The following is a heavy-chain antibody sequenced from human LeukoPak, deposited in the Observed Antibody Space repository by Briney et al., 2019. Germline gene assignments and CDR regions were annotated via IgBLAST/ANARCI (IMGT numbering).Heavy chain of an antibody. D-gene: IGHD2-2*01. V-gene: IGHV4-34*01. CDR2: INHSGST. CDR1: GFTFSNYA. J-gene: IGHJ5*02. Sequence: GSLRLSCAASGFTFSNYAMSWIRQPPGKGLEWIGEINHSGSTNYNPSLKSRVTISVDTSKNQFSLKLSSVTAADTAVYYCARGRIVVVPAAQERGYYGSGAFDPWGQGTLVTVSS. CDR3: ARGRIVVVPAAQERGYYGSGAFDP.